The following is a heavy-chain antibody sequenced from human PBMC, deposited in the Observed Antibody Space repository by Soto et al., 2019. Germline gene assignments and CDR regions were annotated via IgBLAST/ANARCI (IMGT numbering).Heavy chain of an antibody. CDR3: ARLLRATVVVDY. J-gene: IGHJ4*02. Sequence: GGSLRLSCAASGFTFSSYGMHWVRQAPGKGLEWVAVIWYDGSNKYYADSVKGRFTISRDNSKNTLYLQMNSLTAADTAVYYCARLLRATVVVDYWGQGTLVTVSS. CDR2: IWYDGSNK. V-gene: IGHV3-33*01. D-gene: IGHD2-15*01. CDR1: GFTFSSYG.